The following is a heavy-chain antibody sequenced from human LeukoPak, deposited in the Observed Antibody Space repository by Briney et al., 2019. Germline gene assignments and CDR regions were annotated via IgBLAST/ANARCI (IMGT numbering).Heavy chain of an antibody. CDR3: AGYYSSSPQGGYFDY. J-gene: IGHJ4*02. D-gene: IGHD6-13*01. CDR2: IYYSGST. V-gene: IGHV4-59*08. Sequence: TSETLSLTCAVYGGSFSSYYWSWIRQPPGKGLEWIGYIYYSGSTNYNPSLKSRVTISVDTSKNQFSLKLSSVTAADTAVYYCAGYYSSSPQGGYFDYWGQGTLVTVSS. CDR1: GGSFSSYY.